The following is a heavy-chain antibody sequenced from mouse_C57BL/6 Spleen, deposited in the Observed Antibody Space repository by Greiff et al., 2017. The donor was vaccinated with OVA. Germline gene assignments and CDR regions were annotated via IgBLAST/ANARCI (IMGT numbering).Heavy chain of an antibody. V-gene: IGHV10-1*01. D-gene: IGHD1-1*01. CDR1: GFSFNTYA. J-gene: IGHJ4*01. CDR2: IRSKSNNYAT. CDR3: VRHYYGSSSYAMDY. Sequence: EVMLVESGGGLVQPKGSLKLSCAASGFSFNTYAMNWVRQAPGKGLEWVARIRSKSNNYATYYADSVKDRFTISRDDSESMLYLQMNNLKTEDTAMYYCVRHYYGSSSYAMDYWGQGTSVTVSS.